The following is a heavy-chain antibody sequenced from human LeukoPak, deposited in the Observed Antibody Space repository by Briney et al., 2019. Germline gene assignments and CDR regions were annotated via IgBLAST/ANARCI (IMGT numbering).Heavy chain of an antibody. V-gene: IGHV1-2*06. J-gene: IGHJ3*02. CDR1: GYTFTGYY. D-gene: IGHD2-15*01. Sequence: ASVKVSCKASGYTFTGYYMHWVRQAPGQGLEWMGRINPNSGGTNYAQKFQGRVTMTRDTSISTAYMELSRLRSDDTAVYYCVRKSMGYCGGGSRYSDAFDIWGQGTMVTVSS. CDR2: INPNSGGT. CDR3: VRKSMGYCGGGSRYSDAFDI.